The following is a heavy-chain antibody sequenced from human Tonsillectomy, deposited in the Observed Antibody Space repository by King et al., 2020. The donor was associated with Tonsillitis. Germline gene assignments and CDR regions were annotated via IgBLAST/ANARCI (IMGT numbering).Heavy chain of an antibody. Sequence: VQLQQWGAGLLKPSETLSLTCAVYGGSFSGYYWSWIRQPPGKGLEWIGEINHSGSTNYNPSLKSRVTISVDTSKNQFSLKLSSVTAADSAVYYCAREVVVAEIDYWGQGTLVTVSS. V-gene: IGHV4-34*01. CDR1: GGSFSGYY. CDR3: AREVVVAEIDY. D-gene: IGHD2-15*01. CDR2: INHSGST. J-gene: IGHJ4*02.